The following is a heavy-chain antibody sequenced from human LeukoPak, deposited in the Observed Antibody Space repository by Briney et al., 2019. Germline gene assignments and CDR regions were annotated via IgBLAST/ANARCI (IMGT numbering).Heavy chain of an antibody. J-gene: IGHJ3*02. V-gene: IGHV4-34*01. D-gene: IGHD3-22*01. CDR2: INHSGST. CDR3: ARGGDSSTYYLTDAFDI. CDR1: GGSFSGYY. Sequence: SETLSLTCAVYGGSFSGYYWSWIRQPPGKGLEWIGEINHSGSTNYNPSLKSRVTISVDTSKNQFSLKLSSETAADTAVYYCARGGDSSTYYLTDAFDIWGQGTMVTVSS.